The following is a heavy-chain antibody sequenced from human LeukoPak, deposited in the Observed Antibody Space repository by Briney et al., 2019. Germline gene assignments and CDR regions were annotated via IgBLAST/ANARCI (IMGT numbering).Heavy chain of an antibody. CDR1: GGSISSSSYY. Sequence: PSETLSLTCTVSGGSISSSSYYWGWIRQPPGKGLEWIGSIHYSGSTYYNPSLKSRVTISVDTSKNQFSLKLSSVTAADTAVYYCARGEYYAFDAFDIWGQGTMVTVSS. CDR3: ARGEYYAFDAFDI. D-gene: IGHD2-2*01. J-gene: IGHJ3*02. CDR2: IHYSGST. V-gene: IGHV4-39*07.